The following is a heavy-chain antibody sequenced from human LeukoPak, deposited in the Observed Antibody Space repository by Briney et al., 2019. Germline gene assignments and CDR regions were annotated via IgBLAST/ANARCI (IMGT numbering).Heavy chain of an antibody. J-gene: IGHJ5*02. CDR3: ARVLGYQRGAWFDP. Sequence: PSETLSLTCAVYGGSFSGYYWSWIRQPPGKGLEWIGEINHSGSTNYNPSLKSRVTISVDTSKNQFSLKLSSVTAADTAVYYCARVLGYQRGAWFDPWGQGTLVTVSP. D-gene: IGHD2-2*01. V-gene: IGHV4-34*01. CDR1: GGSFSGYY. CDR2: INHSGST.